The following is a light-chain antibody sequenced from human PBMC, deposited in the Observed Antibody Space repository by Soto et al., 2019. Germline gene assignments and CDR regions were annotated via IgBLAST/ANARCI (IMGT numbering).Light chain of an antibody. CDR1: QSVSSN. J-gene: IGKJ2*02. Sequence: EIVMTQSPATLSVSPGERATLSCRASQSVSSNLAWYQQKPGQAPRLLIYGASTRATGIPARFSGSGSGTEFTLTISSLQSEDFAVYYCQHSGTSGQGTKLEIK. CDR3: QHSGT. CDR2: GAS. V-gene: IGKV3-15*01.